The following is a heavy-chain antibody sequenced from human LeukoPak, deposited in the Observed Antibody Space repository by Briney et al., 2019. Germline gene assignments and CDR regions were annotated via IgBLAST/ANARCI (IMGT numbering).Heavy chain of an antibody. CDR2: IYYSGST. Sequence: SETLSLTCTVSGYSITSGYYWGWIRQPPGKGLEWIGSIYYSGSTNYNPSLKSRVTISVDTSKNQFSLKLSSVTAADTAVYYCARDRYSYGHYYYYYYMDVWGKGTTVTVSS. D-gene: IGHD5-18*01. CDR1: GYSITSGYY. J-gene: IGHJ6*03. CDR3: ARDRYSYGHYYYYYYMDV. V-gene: IGHV4-38-2*02.